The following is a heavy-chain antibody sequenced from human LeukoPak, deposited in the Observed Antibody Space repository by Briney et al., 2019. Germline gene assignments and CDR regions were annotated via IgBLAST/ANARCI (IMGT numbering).Heavy chain of an antibody. J-gene: IGHJ6*02. D-gene: IGHD3-10*01. CDR3: ARDHGWFGEFYYYGMDV. CDR2: IYYSGST. V-gene: IGHV4-31*03. Sequence: PSETLSLTCTVSGGSISSGGYYWSWIRQHPGKGLEWIGYIYYSGSTYYNPSLKSRVTISVDTSKNQFSLKLSSVTAADTAVYYCARDHGWFGEFYYYGMDVWGQGTTVTVSS. CDR1: GGSISSGGYY.